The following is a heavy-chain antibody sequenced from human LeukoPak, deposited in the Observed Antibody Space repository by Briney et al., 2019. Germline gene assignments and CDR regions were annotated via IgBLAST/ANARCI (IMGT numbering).Heavy chain of an antibody. Sequence: ASVKVSCKASGGTFSSYAISWVRQAPGQGLEWMGRIIPILGIANYAQKFQGRVTITADKSTSTAYMELSSLRSEDTAVYYCARGQYYYDSSGYYGFYYWGQGTLVTVSS. CDR2: IIPILGIA. J-gene: IGHJ4*02. CDR1: GGTFSSYA. V-gene: IGHV1-69*04. CDR3: ARGQYYYDSSGYYGFYY. D-gene: IGHD3-22*01.